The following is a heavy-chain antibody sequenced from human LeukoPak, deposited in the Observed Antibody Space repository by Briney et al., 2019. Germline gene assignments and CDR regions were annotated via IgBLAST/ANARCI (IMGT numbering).Heavy chain of an antibody. Sequence: GGSLRLSCAASGFTFSSYSMNWVRQAPGKGLEWVAIISYDGSNKYYADSVKGRFTISRDNSKNTLYLQMNSLRAEDTAVYYCATTVTLDHWGQGTLVTVPS. CDR2: ISYDGSNK. CDR1: GFTFSSYS. J-gene: IGHJ4*02. V-gene: IGHV3-30*03. D-gene: IGHD4-17*01. CDR3: ATTVTLDH.